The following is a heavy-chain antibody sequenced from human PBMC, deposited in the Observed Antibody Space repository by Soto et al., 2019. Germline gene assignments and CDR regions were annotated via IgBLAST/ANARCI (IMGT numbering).Heavy chain of an antibody. V-gene: IGHV4-59*01. CDR1: GGSISSYY. CDR3: ARAQFYSGSGNYHNLMFDP. CDR2: IYYSGST. Sequence: PSETLSLTCTVSGGSISSYYWSWIRQPPGKGLEWIGYIYYSGSTNYNPSLKSRVTISVDTSKNQFSLKLSSVTAADTAVYYCARAQFYSGSGNYHNLMFDPWGQGTQVTVSS. J-gene: IGHJ5*02. D-gene: IGHD3-10*01.